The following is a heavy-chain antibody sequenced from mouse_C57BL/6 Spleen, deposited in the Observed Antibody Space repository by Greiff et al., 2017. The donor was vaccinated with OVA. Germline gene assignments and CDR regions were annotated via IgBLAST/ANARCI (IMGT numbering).Heavy chain of an antibody. J-gene: IGHJ3*01. CDR1: GYTFTSYW. CDR3: AREAHYYQFAY. Sequence: QVQLQQPGAELVRPGSSVKLSCKASGYTFTSYWMHWVKQRPIQGLEWIGNIDPSDSETHYNQKFKDKATLTVDKSSSTAYMQLSSLTSEDSAVYYCAREAHYYQFAYWGQGTLVTVSA. D-gene: IGHD1-1*01. CDR2: IDPSDSET. V-gene: IGHV1-52*01.